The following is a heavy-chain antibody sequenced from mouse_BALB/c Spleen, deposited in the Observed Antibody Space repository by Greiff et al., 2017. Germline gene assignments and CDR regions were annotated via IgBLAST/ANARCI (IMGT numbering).Heavy chain of an antibody. CDR3: ARKLLRLNAMDY. V-gene: IGHV1-69*02. D-gene: IGHD1-2*01. CDR2: IDPSDSET. J-gene: IGHJ4*01. Sequence: QVQLQQPGAELVKPGAPVKLSCKASGYTFTSYWMNWVKQRPGRGLEWIGRIDPSDSETHYNQKFKDKATLTVDKSSSTAYIQLSSLTSEDSAVYYCARKLLRLNAMDYGGQGTSVTVSS. CDR1: GYTFTSYW.